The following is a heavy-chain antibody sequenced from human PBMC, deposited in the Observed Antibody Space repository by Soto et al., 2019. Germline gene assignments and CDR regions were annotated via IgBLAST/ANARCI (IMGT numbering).Heavy chain of an antibody. CDR1: GFTFDNYT. V-gene: IGHV3-43*01. CDR2: ISWDGGST. CDR3: AKDFVIADDYYYYGMDV. J-gene: IGHJ6*02. Sequence: PGGSLRLSCAASGFTFDNYTMHWVRQSPGKGLEWVSLISWDGGSTYYADSVKGRFTISRDNSKHALYLQMNSLRTEDTALYSCAKDFVIADDYYYYGMDVWGQGTTVTVSS. D-gene: IGHD6-13*01.